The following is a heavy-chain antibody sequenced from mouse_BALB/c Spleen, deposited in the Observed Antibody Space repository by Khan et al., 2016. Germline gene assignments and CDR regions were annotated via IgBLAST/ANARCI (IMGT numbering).Heavy chain of an antibody. CDR3: ARRVGYDCDY. CDR1: GYSITSDYA. J-gene: IGHJ2*01. Sequence: EVELVESGPGLVKPSQSLSLTCTVTGYSITSDYAWNWIRQFPGNKLEWMGYISYSGSTSYNPSLKSRLSITRATSKNQFFLQLNSVTTEDTATYYCARRVGYDCDYWGQGTTLTVSS. D-gene: IGHD2-14*01. CDR2: ISYSGST. V-gene: IGHV3-2*02.